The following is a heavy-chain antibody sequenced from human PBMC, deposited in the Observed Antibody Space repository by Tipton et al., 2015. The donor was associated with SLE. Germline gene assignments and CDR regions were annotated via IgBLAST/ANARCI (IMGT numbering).Heavy chain of an antibody. CDR2: TYFSGHT. D-gene: IGHD6-19*01. CDR3: ARSVARYFNS. CDR1: GGTISGSPYY. Sequence: TLSLTCTVSGGTISGSPYYWALIRQPPGKGLEWIGSTYFSGHTYHNPSLESRVTISLDTSKNQVSLKLTSVTAADTAVYFCARSVARYFNSWGQGTMVTVSS. J-gene: IGHJ3*01. V-gene: IGHV4-39*07.